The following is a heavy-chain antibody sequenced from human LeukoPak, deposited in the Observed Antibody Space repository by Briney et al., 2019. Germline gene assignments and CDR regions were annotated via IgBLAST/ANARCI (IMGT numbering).Heavy chain of an antibody. Sequence: GGSLRLSCAASGFTFSSYAMNWVRQAPGKGLEWVSSISSSGSCIYYADSVQGRFTISRDNAKNSLYLQMNSLRAEDTAVYYCASGSSWYFDYWGQGTLVTVSS. CDR1: GFTFSSYA. CDR3: ASGSSWYFDY. J-gene: IGHJ4*02. CDR2: ISSSGSCI. V-gene: IGHV3-21*01. D-gene: IGHD6-13*01.